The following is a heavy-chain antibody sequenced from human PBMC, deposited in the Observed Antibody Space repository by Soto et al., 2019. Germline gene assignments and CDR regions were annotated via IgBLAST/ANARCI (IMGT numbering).Heavy chain of an antibody. J-gene: IGHJ6*02. CDR2: ISDSGGST. CDR3: AKSNQVVGDYYHYGMDV. CDR1: GFTFSSYA. D-gene: IGHD2-15*01. Sequence: GGSLRLSCAASGFTFSSYAITWVRQAPGKGLEWVSGISDSGGSTYYADSVKGRFTISRDNSKNMVYLQMNSLRAEDTAVYYCAKSNQVVGDYYHYGMDVWGQGTTVTVSS. V-gene: IGHV3-23*01.